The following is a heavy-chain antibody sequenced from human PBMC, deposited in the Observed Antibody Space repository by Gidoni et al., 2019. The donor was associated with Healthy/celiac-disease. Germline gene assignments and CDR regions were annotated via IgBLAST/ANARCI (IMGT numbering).Heavy chain of an antibody. CDR3: AKDMGCSSTSCYNAFDI. CDR2: ISYDGSNK. V-gene: IGHV3-30*18. CDR1: GFSFSSYG. D-gene: IGHD2-2*02. Sequence: QVQLVVSGGGVVQPGRSLRLSCAACGFSFSSYGMHWVRQAPGKGLEWVAVISYDGSNKYYADSVKGRVTISRDNSKNTLYLQMNSLRAEDTAVYYCAKDMGCSSTSCYNAFDIWGQGTMVTVSS. J-gene: IGHJ3*02.